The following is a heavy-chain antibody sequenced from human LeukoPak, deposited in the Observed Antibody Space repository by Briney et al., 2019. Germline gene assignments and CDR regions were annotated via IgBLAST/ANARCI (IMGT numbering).Heavy chain of an antibody. D-gene: IGHD3-22*01. CDR2: ISSSSSYI. V-gene: IGHV3-21*01. CDR1: GFTFSSYS. CDR3: ARVTGVDYYDSSGYPRHAFDI. Sequence: PGGSLRLSRAASGFTFSSYSMNWVRQAPGKGLEWVSSISSSSSYIYYADSVKGRFTISRDNAKNSLYLQMNSLRAEDTAVYYCARVTGVDYYDSSGYPRHAFDIWGQGTMVTVSS. J-gene: IGHJ3*02.